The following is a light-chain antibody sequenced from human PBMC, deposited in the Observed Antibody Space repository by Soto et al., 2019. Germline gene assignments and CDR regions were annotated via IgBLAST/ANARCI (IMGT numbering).Light chain of an antibody. CDR2: GDN. CDR3: QSYDSSLSAWV. CDR1: SSNIGAGYD. V-gene: IGLV1-40*01. Sequence: QSVLTQPPSVSGAPGQRVTISCTGSSSNIGAGYDVHWYQQLPGTATKLLIYGDNNRPSGVPDRFSGSKSGTSASLAITGLQAEDEADYYGQSYDSSLSAWVFGGGTKLTVL. J-gene: IGLJ3*02.